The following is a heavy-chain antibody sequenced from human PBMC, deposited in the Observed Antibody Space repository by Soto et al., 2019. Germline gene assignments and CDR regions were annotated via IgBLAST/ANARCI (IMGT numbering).Heavy chain of an antibody. Sequence: GGSLRLSCAASGFTFSSYSMNWVRQAPVKGLEWVSSISSSSSYIYYADSVKGRFTISRDNAKNSLYLQMNSLRAEDTAVYYCARDCSGGSCYRAFDIWGQGTMVTVSS. CDR3: ARDCSGGSCYRAFDI. V-gene: IGHV3-21*04. CDR1: GFTFSSYS. D-gene: IGHD2-15*01. CDR2: ISSSSSYI. J-gene: IGHJ3*02.